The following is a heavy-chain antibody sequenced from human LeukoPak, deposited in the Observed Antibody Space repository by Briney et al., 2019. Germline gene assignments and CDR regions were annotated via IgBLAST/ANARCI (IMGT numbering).Heavy chain of an antibody. Sequence: SETLSLTCTVSGGSISSGGYHWSWIRQHPGKGLEWIGYIYYSGSTYYNPSLKSRVTISVDTSKNRFSLKLSSVTAADTAVYYCARGGAYCGGDCYEFDYWGQGTLVTVSS. CDR3: ARGGAYCGGDCYEFDY. CDR2: IYYSGST. V-gene: IGHV4-31*03. CDR1: GGSISSGGYH. D-gene: IGHD2-21*02. J-gene: IGHJ4*02.